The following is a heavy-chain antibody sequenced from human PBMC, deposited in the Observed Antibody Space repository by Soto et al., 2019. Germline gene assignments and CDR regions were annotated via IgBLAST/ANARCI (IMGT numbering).Heavy chain of an antibody. D-gene: IGHD3-3*02. CDR2: FDPEDGET. CDR3: AIRHFRAVTYYYSYMDV. V-gene: IGHV1-24*01. CDR1: GYTLTELS. J-gene: IGHJ6*02. Sequence: ASVKVSCKVSGYTLTELSMHWVRQAPGKGLEWMGGFDPEDGETIYAQKFQGRVTMTEDTSTDTAYMELSSLRSEDTAVYYCAIRHFRAVTYYYSYMDVWGQGTTVTVSS.